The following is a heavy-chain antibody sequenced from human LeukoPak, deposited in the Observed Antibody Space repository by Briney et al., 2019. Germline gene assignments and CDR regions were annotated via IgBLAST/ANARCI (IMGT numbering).Heavy chain of an antibody. CDR2: IDPNRGVT. CDR1: GYTFTGYY. D-gene: IGHD1-26*01. Sequence: GASVKVSCKASGYTFTGYYLHWVRQAPGQGLEWVGWIDPNRGVTNYAQKFQGRVAMTRDRSINTAYMELSRLRSDDTAVYYCARGGVNNWFDPWGQGTLVTVSS. V-gene: IGHV1-2*02. CDR3: ARGGVNNWFDP. J-gene: IGHJ5*02.